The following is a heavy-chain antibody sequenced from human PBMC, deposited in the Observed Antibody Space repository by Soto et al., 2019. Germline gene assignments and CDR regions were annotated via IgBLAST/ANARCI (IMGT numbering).Heavy chain of an antibody. V-gene: IGHV3-23*01. CDR3: AKPSSNNNSSIKNVLLWFGELLVPFDI. J-gene: IGHJ3*02. D-gene: IGHD3-10*01. Sequence: GGSLRLSCAASGFSFSSSAMTWARQAPGKGLEWVSFISASSTSTYYAEYVKGRFNISRDNSKNTLYLQMNSLKAEDTAVYYYAKPSSNNNSSIKNVLLWFGELLVPFDIWGQGTMVTVSS. CDR2: ISASSTST. CDR1: GFSFSSSA.